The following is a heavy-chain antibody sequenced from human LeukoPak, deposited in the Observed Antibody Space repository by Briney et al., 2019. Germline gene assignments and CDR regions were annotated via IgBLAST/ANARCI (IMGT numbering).Heavy chain of an antibody. V-gene: IGHV1-2*02. CDR1: GYTFTGYY. CDR2: INPNSGGT. Sequence: AASVKVSCKASGYTFTGYYMHWVRQAPGQGLEWMGWINPNSGGTNYAQKFQSRLTITKDTSKNQVVLTMTNMDPADTATYYCGHKYYYSDSGGRWFGPWGQGTLVTVSS. CDR3: GHKYYYSDSGGRWFGP. J-gene: IGHJ5*02. D-gene: IGHD2/OR15-2a*01.